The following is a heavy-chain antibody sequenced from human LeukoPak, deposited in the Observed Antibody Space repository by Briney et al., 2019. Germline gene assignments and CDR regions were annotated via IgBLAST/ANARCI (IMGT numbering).Heavy chain of an antibody. CDR3: ARDYGLQRVFDY. J-gene: IGHJ4*02. CDR2: INADNDNT. CDR1: TXA. D-gene: IGHD1-1*01. Sequence: TXAMHWXRQAPXXRXEWMGWINADNDNTKYSQKFQGRVTITRDKSASTVYMELSSLRSEDTAVYYCARDYGLQRVFDYWGQGTLVTVSS. V-gene: IGHV1-3*01.